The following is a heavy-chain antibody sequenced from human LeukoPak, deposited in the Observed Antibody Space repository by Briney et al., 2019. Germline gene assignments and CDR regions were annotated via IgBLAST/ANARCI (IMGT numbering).Heavy chain of an antibody. CDR1: GFTFTTYT. V-gene: IGHV3-23*01. J-gene: IGHJ4*02. CDR2: ISGSGDST. Sequence: PGGSLRLSCAASGFTFTTYTMSWVRQAPGKGLEWVSAISGSGDSTYYADSVKGRFAISRDNSKDTLYLQMSSLRAEDTAVYYCAKRLRYDGYKSLFDYWGQGTLVTVSS. CDR3: AKRLRYDGYKSLFDY. D-gene: IGHD5-24*01.